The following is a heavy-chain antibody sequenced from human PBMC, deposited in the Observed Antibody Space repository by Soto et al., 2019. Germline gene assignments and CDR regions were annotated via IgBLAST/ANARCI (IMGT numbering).Heavy chain of an antibody. V-gene: IGHV4-61*01. J-gene: IGHJ4*02. CDR2: IYYSGST. CDR1: GGSVSSGSYY. CDR3: AREVSSGWYALDY. D-gene: IGHD6-19*01. Sequence: SETLSLTCTVSGGSVSSGSYYRSWIRQPPGKGLEWIGYIYYSGSTNYNPSLKSRVTISVDTSKNQFSLKLSSVTAADTAVYYCAREVSSGWYALDYWGQGTLVTVSS.